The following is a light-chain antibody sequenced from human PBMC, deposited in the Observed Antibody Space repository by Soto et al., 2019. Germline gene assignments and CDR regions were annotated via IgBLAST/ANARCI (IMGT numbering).Light chain of an antibody. CDR3: QQYGRPPRT. CDR1: QGVSNSY. Sequence: EIVLTQSPGTLSLSPGERATLSCRGSQGVSNSYLAWYQQKPGQAPRLLIYGASSRATGIPDRFRGSGSGTDFPLTISRLEPEDSAVYNCQQYGRPPRTFGQGTKVEIK. J-gene: IGKJ1*01. V-gene: IGKV3-20*01. CDR2: GAS.